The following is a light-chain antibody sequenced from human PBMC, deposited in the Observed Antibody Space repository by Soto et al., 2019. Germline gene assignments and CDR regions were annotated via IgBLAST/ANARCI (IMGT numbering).Light chain of an antibody. CDR2: GAS. Sequence: EVVLTQSPGTLSLSPGERATLSCRASQNVYINSLAWYQQKPGQTPRLLIYGASTRAAAIPDRFSGSGSGADFALSIDGLEPEDFAIYYCQQYGDSPLTFGPWTRVD. CDR3: QQYGDSPLT. J-gene: IGKJ3*01. V-gene: IGKV3-20*01. CDR1: QNVYINS.